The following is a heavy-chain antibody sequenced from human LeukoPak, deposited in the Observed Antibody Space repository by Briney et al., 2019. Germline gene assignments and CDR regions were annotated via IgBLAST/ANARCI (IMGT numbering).Heavy chain of an antibody. D-gene: IGHD3-22*01. Sequence: SETLSLTCTASGGSISSYYWSWIRQPPGKGLEWIGYIYYSGSTNYNPSLKSRVTISVDTSKNQFSLKLSSVTAADTAVYYCARDRSMDSSGYYSYWGQGTLVTVSS. CDR2: IYYSGST. V-gene: IGHV4-59*01. J-gene: IGHJ4*02. CDR1: GGSISSYY. CDR3: ARDRSMDSSGYYSY.